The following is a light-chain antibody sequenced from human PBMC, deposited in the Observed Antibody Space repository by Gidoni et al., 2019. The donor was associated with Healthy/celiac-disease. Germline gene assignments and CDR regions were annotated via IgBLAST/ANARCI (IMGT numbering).Light chain of an antibody. V-gene: IGLV2-14*01. Sequence: QSALTQPASVSGSPGQSITISCTGTSSDVVGYHYVSWYQQHPGKAPKIMIYEVSNRPSGVPDRFSGSKSGNTASLTISGLQAEDEADYYCSSYTSSSRYVFGTGTKVTVL. CDR2: EVS. J-gene: IGLJ1*01. CDR3: SSYTSSSRYV. CDR1: SSDVVGYHY.